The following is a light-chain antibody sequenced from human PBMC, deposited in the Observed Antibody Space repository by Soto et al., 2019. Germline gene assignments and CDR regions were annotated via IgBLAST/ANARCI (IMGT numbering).Light chain of an antibody. CDR3: CSYAGDRDLI. J-gene: IGLJ2*01. CDR1: SSDIGAYDY. V-gene: IGLV2-14*01. CDR2: EVN. Sequence: QSALTQPASLSGSPGQSITISCTGTSSDIGAYDYVSWFQQHPGKAPKLMISEVNNRPSGVSNRFSGSKSGNTAYLTISGLQVEDEADYYCCSYAGDRDLIFGGGTKLTVL.